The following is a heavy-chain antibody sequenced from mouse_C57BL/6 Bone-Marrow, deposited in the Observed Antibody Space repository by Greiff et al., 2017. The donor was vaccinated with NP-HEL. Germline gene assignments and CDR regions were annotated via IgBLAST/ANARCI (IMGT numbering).Heavy chain of an antibody. CDR1: GYTFTSYW. D-gene: IGHD2-4*01. CDR2: IDPSDSYT. CDR3: ARWDYALPY. V-gene: IGHV1-69*01. J-gene: IGHJ3*01. Sequence: QVQLQQSGAELVMPGASVKLSCKASGYTFTSYWMHWVKQRPGQGLEWIGEIDPSDSYTNYNQKFKGKSTLTVDKSSSTAYMQLSSLTSEDSAVYYCARWDYALPYWGQGTLVTVSA.